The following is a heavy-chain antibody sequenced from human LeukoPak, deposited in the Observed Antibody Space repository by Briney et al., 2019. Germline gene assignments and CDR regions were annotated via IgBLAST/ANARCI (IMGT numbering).Heavy chain of an antibody. CDR1: GFTFSGYS. D-gene: IGHD5-18*01. J-gene: IGHJ4*02. V-gene: IGHV3-21*01. Sequence: GGSLRLSCAASGFTFSGYSMNWVRQAPGKGLEWVSSISTTGTYIYYADSVKGRFTISRDNAKNSLYLQMHSLRAEDTAVYYCARDFYDDYGYRYFDYWGQGTLVTVSS. CDR2: ISTTGTYI. CDR3: ARDFYDDYGYRYFDY.